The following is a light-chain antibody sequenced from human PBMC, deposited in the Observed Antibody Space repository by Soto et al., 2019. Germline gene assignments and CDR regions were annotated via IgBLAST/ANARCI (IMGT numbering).Light chain of an antibody. J-gene: IGKJ1*01. Sequence: QLSKSLASLSRHLGVSSTITCRANRGISSYLNWYQQKLGKAPKLLIYAASSLQSGVPSRFSGSGSGTDFTLTISSLQPEDFAAYYCQQSYSTPRTFGQGTKGDIK. CDR2: AAS. CDR3: QQSYSTPRT. CDR1: RGISSY. V-gene: IGKV1-39*01.